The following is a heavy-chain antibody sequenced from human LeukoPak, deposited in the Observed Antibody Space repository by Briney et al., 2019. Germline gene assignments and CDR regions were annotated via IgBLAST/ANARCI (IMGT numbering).Heavy chain of an antibody. CDR3: ARVAMAANDY. CDR2: ISSSGSTK. CDR1: GFTFSGYG. J-gene: IGHJ4*02. V-gene: IGHV3-48*03. Sequence: GGSLRLSCAASGFTFSGYGMHWVRQAPGKGLEWVSYISSSGSTKYYADSVKGRFTISRDNAKNSLYLQMNSLRVEDTAVYYCARVAMAANDYWGQGILVTVSS. D-gene: IGHD5-24*01.